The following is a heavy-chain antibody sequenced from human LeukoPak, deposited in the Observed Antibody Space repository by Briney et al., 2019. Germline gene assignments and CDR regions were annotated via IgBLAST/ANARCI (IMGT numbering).Heavy chain of an antibody. J-gene: IGHJ6*03. Sequence: PSETLSLTCTVSGGSISSYYWSLIRQPPGKGLEWIGYIYYSGSTNYNPSLKSRVTISVDTSKNQFSLKLSSVTAADTAVYYCARRNPYDSSGYYYGASNYYYMDVWGKGTTVTVSS. D-gene: IGHD3-22*01. CDR1: GGSISSYY. V-gene: IGHV4-59*01. CDR3: ARRNPYDSSGYYYGASNYYYMDV. CDR2: IYYSGST.